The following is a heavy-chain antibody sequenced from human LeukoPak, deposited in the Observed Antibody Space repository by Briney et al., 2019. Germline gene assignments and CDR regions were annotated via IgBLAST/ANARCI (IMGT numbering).Heavy chain of an antibody. CDR3: ARDRAAFYGLRADYYYGMDV. D-gene: IGHD3-3*01. J-gene: IGHJ6*02. Sequence: ASVKLSCKASGYTFTSYGISWVRQAPGQGLEWMGWISAYNGNTNYAQKLQGRVTMTTDTSTSTAYLELRSLRSDDTAVYYCARDRAAFYGLRADYYYGMDVWGQGTTVTVSS. CDR1: GYTFTSYG. V-gene: IGHV1-18*01. CDR2: ISAYNGNT.